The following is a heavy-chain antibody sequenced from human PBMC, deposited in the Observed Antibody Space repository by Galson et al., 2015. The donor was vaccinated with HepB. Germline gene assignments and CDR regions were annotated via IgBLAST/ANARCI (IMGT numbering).Heavy chain of an antibody. V-gene: IGHV3-21*01. J-gene: IGHJ6*02. CDR3: ARSRAVPGSQFYYYNGMDV. D-gene: IGHD5-12*01. Sequence: SLRLSCAASVFTFSSFSMNWVRQAPEKGLEWAASIRTGSSEIYYADSVKGRFTISRDDGNKSLYLQMHSLRAEDTAVYYCARSRAVPGSQFYYYNGMDVWGQGTTVTVSS. CDR2: IRTGSSEI. CDR1: VFTFSSFS.